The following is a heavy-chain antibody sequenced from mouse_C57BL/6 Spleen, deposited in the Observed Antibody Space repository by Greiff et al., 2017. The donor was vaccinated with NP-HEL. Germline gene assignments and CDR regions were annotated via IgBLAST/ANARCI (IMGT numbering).Heavy chain of an antibody. Sequence: QVQLQQSGAELVRPGASVTLSCKASGYTFTDYEMHWVKQTPVHGLEWIGAIDPETGGTAYNQKFKGKAILTADKSSSTAYMELRSLTSEDSAVYYCTRGGNFPMDYWGQGTSVTVSS. J-gene: IGHJ4*01. CDR2: IDPETGGT. V-gene: IGHV1-15*01. CDR1: GYTFTDYE. D-gene: IGHD2-1*01. CDR3: TRGGNFPMDY.